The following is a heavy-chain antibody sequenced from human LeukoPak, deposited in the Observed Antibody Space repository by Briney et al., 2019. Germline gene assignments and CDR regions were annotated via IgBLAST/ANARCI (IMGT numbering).Heavy chain of an antibody. Sequence: SETLSLTCTVSGGSISGYYWSWIRQPPGKGLEWIGYIYYSGSTSYSPSLKSRVTISVDTSKNQFSLKLSSVTAADTAVYYCARDLVGYCSGGSCYNWFDPWGQGTLVTVSS. J-gene: IGHJ5*02. V-gene: IGHV4-59*12. CDR2: IYYSGST. CDR3: ARDLVGYCSGGSCYNWFDP. CDR1: GGSISGYY. D-gene: IGHD2-15*01.